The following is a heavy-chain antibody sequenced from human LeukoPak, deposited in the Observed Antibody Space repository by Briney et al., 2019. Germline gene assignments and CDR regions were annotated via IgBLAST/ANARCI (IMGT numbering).Heavy chain of an antibody. CDR3: ARVARRYYFQH. J-gene: IGHJ1*01. CDR1: GYTFTSYY. V-gene: IGHV1-46*01. D-gene: IGHD1-14*01. Sequence: ASVKVSCKASGYTFTSYYMHWVRQAPGQGLEWMGIINPSGGSTSYAQKFQGRVTMTRDTSTSTVYMELSSLRSEDTALYYCARVARRYYFQHWGQGTLVTVSS. CDR2: INPSGGST.